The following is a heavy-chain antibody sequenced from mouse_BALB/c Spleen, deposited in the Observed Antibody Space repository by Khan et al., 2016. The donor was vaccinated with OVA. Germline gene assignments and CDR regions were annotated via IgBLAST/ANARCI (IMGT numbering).Heavy chain of an antibody. CDR3: ARGGSAGPAWFTA. Sequence: EVQLQESGPGLVKPSQSLSLTCSVTGYSITSGYFWNWIRQFPGNKLEWMGYIRYDGDYNYNPSLKNRISIIRDSSKNLFFLRLNSVTPEDTATDYGARGGSAGPAWFTAWGQGTLLTVSA. J-gene: IGHJ3*01. CDR1: GYSITSGYF. CDR2: IRYDGDY. V-gene: IGHV3-6*02. D-gene: IGHD3-1*01.